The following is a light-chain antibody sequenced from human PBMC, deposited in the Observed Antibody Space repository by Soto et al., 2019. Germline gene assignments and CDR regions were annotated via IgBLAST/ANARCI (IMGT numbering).Light chain of an antibody. CDR2: DAS. CDR1: QSVNIY. J-gene: IGKJ4*01. V-gene: IGKV3-11*01. CDR3: QQRSNGRVT. Sequence: EIVLTHSPATLSLSPGERATLSCRSSQSVNIYLAWYQQKPGQAPRLLIYDASNRATGIPARFSGSGSGTDFTLTISSLEPEDIEVYYCQQRSNGRVTFGGGTKVDIK.